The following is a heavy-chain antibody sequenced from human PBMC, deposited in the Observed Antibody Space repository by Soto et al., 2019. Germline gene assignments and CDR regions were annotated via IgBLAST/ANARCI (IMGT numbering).Heavy chain of an antibody. Sequence: ASVKVSCKASGYTFTSYGISWVRQAPGQGLEWMGWISAYNGNTNYAQKLQGRVTMTTDTSTSTAYMELRSLRSDDTAVYYCARYGWLTPNNQVYHYGMDVWGQGTTVTLSS. J-gene: IGHJ6*02. CDR2: ISAYNGNT. D-gene: IGHD3-22*01. CDR3: ARYGWLTPNNQVYHYGMDV. V-gene: IGHV1-18*01. CDR1: GYTFTSYG.